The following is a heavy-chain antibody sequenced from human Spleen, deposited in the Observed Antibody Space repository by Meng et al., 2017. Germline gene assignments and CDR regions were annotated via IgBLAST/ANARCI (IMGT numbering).Heavy chain of an antibody. CDR1: GFTFSSSW. CDR3: ARGYWGPDY. CDR2: IDPDGSSP. V-gene: IGHV3-74*01. J-gene: IGHJ4*02. D-gene: IGHD2-21*01. Sequence: GGSLRLSCAASGFTFSSSWMHWFRQAPGKGLVWVSRIDPDGSSPNNADSVRGRFTVSRDNSKNTLFLQMNSLRAEDTAVYYCARGYWGPDYWGQGNLVTVSS.